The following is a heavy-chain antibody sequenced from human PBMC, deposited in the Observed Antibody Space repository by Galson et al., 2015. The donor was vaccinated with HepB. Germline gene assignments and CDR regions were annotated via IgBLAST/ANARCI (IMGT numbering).Heavy chain of an antibody. CDR2: ISGSGGST. D-gene: IGHD1-26*01. CDR3: AKGYQWELLWNYFDY. V-gene: IGHV3-23*01. J-gene: IGHJ4*02. Sequence: SLRLSCAASGFTFSSYAMSWVRQAPGKGLEWVSAISGSGGSTYYADSVKGRFTISRDNSKNTLYLQMNSLRAEDTAVYYCAKGYQWELLWNYFDYWGQGTLVTVSS. CDR1: GFTFSSYA.